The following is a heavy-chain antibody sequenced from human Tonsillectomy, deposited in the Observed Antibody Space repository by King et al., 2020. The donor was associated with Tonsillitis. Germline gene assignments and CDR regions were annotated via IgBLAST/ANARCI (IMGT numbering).Heavy chain of an antibody. Sequence: VQLQQSGPGLVKPSQTLSLTCAVSGDSVSSNSATWNWIRQSPSRGLEWLGRTYYMSKWYNDYPVSVKSRITINPDTSKNQFSLQLNSVTSEDTAVYYCARGPKNYYDSSGYYVPHFDYWGQGTLVTVSS. CDR2: TYYMSKWYN. D-gene: IGHD3-22*01. J-gene: IGHJ4*02. V-gene: IGHV6-1*01. CDR3: ARGPKNYYDSSGYYVPHFDY. CDR1: GDSVSSNSAT.